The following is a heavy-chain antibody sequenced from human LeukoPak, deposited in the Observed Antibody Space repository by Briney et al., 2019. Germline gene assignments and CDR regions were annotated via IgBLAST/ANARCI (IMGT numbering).Heavy chain of an antibody. CDR1: GFTFSNAW. CDR2: VRSKSDAGTM. D-gene: IGHD3-16*01. Sequence: GGSLRLSCAASGFTFSNAWMSWVRQAPGKGLEWVGRVRSKSDAGTMDYAAHVEGRFTISRDDSKNMVYLDMNSLKTEDTAVYYCGGRRVWGNGTVVTVSS. CDR3: GGRRV. J-gene: IGHJ6*04. V-gene: IGHV3-15*01.